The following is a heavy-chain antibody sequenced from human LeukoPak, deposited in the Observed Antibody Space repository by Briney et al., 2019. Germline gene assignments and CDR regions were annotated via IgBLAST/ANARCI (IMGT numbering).Heavy chain of an antibody. Sequence: GASVKVSCKVSGYTLTELSMHWVRQAPGKELEWMGGFDPEDGETIYAQKFQGRVTMTEDTSTDTAYMELSSLRSEDTDVYYCATGPKWLRYAYNWFDPWGQGTLVTVSS. CDR1: GYTLTELS. J-gene: IGHJ5*02. V-gene: IGHV1-24*01. D-gene: IGHD5-12*01. CDR3: ATGPKWLRYAYNWFDP. CDR2: FDPEDGET.